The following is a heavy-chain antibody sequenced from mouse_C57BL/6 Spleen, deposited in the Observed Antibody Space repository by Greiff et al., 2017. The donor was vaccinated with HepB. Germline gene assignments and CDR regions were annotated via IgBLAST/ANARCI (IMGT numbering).Heavy chain of an antibody. CDR1: GYTFTSYW. CDR2: IHPNSGST. V-gene: IGHV1-64*01. Sequence: QVQLQQSGAELVKPGASVKLSCKASGYTFTSYWMHWVKQRPGQGLEWIGMIHPNSGSTNYNEKFKSKATLTVDKSSSTAYMQLSSLTSEDSAVYYCARDGNYGGGYFDVWGTGTTVTVSS. CDR3: ARDGNYGGGYFDV. D-gene: IGHD2-1*01. J-gene: IGHJ1*03.